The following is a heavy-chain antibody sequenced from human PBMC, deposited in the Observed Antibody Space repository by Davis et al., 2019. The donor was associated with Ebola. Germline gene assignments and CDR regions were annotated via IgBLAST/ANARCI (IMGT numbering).Heavy chain of an antibody. Sequence: PGGSLRLSCAASGFTFDDYAMHWVRQAPGKGLEWVSGISWNSGSIGYADSVKGRFTISRDNSKNTLYLQMNSLRAEDTAVYYCARDRATGDDWYFDLWGRGTLVTVSS. CDR3: ARDRATGDDWYFDL. J-gene: IGHJ2*01. CDR2: ISWNSGSI. D-gene: IGHD5-12*01. CDR1: GFTFDDYA. V-gene: IGHV3-9*01.